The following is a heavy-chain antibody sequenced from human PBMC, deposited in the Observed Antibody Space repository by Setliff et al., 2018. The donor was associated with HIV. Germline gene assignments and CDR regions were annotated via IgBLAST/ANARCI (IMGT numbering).Heavy chain of an antibody. Sequence: ASVKVSCKASGYSFARYGLSWVRQAPGQGLEWMGWISGFNGNTKYAQSFQDRVAMTTETATSTAYMELSSLKSEDTAVYYCASAYDYYMDVWGKGTTVTVSS. CDR1: GYSFARYG. CDR3: ASAYDYYMDV. V-gene: IGHV1-18*01. CDR2: ISGFNGNT. J-gene: IGHJ6*03.